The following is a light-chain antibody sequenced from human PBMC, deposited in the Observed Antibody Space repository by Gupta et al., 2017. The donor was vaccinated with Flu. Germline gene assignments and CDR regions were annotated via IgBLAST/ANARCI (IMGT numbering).Light chain of an antibody. CDR1: SGSIGINY. Sequence: ESPGKTVTISCTRSSGSIGINYVQWYQQRPGTSPTNVIYEDNQRPSGVPDRFSGSIDRSSNSASLTISGLKTEDEADYYCQSYEVFGGGTKLTVL. V-gene: IGLV6-57*01. J-gene: IGLJ2*01. CDR2: EDN. CDR3: QSYEV.